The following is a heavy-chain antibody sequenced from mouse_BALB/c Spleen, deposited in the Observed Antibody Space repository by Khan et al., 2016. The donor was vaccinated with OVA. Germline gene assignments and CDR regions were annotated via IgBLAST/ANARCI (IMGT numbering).Heavy chain of an antibody. Sequence: VQLKQSGAELVRPGALIKLSCKASGFNIKDYYIHWVKQRPEQGLEWIGWIDPENGNTIYDPKFLGKASIRVDTSSNTVYLQLSSLTSEDTAVYYCARDSYSPWFAYWGQGTLVTVSA. J-gene: IGHJ3*01. CDR3: ARDSYSPWFAY. CDR1: GFNIKDYY. V-gene: IGHV14-1*02. CDR2: IDPENGNT. D-gene: IGHD2-12*01.